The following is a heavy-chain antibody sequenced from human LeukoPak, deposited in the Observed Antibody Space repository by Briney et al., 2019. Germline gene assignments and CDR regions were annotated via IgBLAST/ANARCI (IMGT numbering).Heavy chain of an antibody. D-gene: IGHD1-26*01. CDR3: ARAGIVGATFDY. J-gene: IGHJ4*02. CDR2: IYTSGST. Sequence: PSQTLSLTCTVSGGSISSGSYYCSWIRQSAGKGLEWIGRIYTSGSTNYNPSLKSRVTISVDTSKNQFSLKLSSVTAADTAVYYCARAGIVGATFDYWGQGTLVTVSS. V-gene: IGHV4-61*02. CDR1: GGSISSGSYY.